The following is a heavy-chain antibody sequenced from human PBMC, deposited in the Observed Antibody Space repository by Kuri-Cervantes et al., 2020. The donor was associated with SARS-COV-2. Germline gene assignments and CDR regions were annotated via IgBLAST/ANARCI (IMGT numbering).Heavy chain of an antibody. CDR2: ISSSSSYI. Sequence: GGSLRLSCAASGFTFSSYSMNWVRQAPGKGLEWVSSISSSSSYIYYADSVKGRFTISRDNAKNSLYLQMNSLRAEDTAVYYCARDRYYDSSGPMIDYWGQGTLVTASS. D-gene: IGHD3-22*01. J-gene: IGHJ4*02. V-gene: IGHV3-21*01. CDR3: ARDRYYDSSGPMIDY. CDR1: GFTFSSYS.